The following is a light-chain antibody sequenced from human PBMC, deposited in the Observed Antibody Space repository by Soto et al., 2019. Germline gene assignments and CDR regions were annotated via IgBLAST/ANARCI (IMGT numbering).Light chain of an antibody. V-gene: IGKV3-20*01. CDR1: QSVSDMY. J-gene: IGKJ3*01. CDR3: QHDGTSAL. CDR2: AS. Sequence: EIVLTQSPGTLSLSPGERATLSCRASQSVSDMYLAWYQQKPGQAPRLLIYASNRATGIPDRFSGSGSGTDFTLTISRLEREDFAVYYCQHDGTSALFGPGTKVEIK.